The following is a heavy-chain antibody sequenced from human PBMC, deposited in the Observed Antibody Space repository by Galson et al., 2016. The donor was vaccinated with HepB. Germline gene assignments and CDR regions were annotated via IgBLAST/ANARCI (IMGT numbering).Heavy chain of an antibody. CDR1: GGSINSGGYY. Sequence: TLSLTCSVSGGSINSGGYYWSWIRQHPGKGLEWIGSTYSTGSASYNPSLKGRLTVSRDTSRNQLSLGLRSVTAADTAVYYCARGVDSSKIGYWDQGTLVTVSS. D-gene: IGHD6-13*01. V-gene: IGHV4-31*03. CDR2: TYSTGSA. J-gene: IGHJ4*02. CDR3: ARGVDSSKIGY.